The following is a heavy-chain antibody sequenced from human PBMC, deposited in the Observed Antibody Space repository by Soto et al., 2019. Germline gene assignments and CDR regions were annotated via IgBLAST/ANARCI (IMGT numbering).Heavy chain of an antibody. CDR3: AKSASGTTSRFDY. CDR1: GLTFSTYV. D-gene: IGHD1-1*01. Sequence: EVQLLECGGGLVQPGGSLRLSCAASGLTFSTYVMSWVRQAPGKGLEWVSSISGSGGSTYYADSVKGRFTISRDNSKNTLYLQMNSLRADDTAVYYCAKSASGTTSRFDYWGQGTLVTVSS. CDR2: ISGSGGST. V-gene: IGHV3-23*01. J-gene: IGHJ4*02.